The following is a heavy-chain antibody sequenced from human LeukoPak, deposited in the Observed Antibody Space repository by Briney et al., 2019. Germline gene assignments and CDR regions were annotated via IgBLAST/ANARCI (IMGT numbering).Heavy chain of an antibody. CDR2: ISGTSSLI. CDR3: VRDQFFSFDY. J-gene: IGHJ4*02. CDR1: GFTFSSYA. V-gene: IGHV3-48*02. Sequence: GGSLRLSCSASGFTFSSYAMHWVRQAPGKGLEWVSYISGTSSLIYYADSVKGRFTISRDNAKNSLYLQMNSLRDEDTAVYYCVRDQFFSFDYWGQGTLVTVSS. D-gene: IGHD3-3*01.